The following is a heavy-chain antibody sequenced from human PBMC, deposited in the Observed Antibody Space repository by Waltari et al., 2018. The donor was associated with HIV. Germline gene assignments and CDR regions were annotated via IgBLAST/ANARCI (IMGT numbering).Heavy chain of an antibody. Sequence: QVQLQQWGAGLLKPSETLSLTCAVYGGSFSGYYWSWIRQPPGKGLEWIGEINHRGSTNYNPSLKSRVTISVDTSKNQFSRKLSSVTAADTAVYYGARGRAMVGEPRGDAFDIWGQGTMVTVSS. J-gene: IGHJ3*02. V-gene: IGHV4-34*01. CDR1: GGSFSGYY. CDR3: ARGRAMVGEPRGDAFDI. CDR2: INHRGST. D-gene: IGHD3-16*01.